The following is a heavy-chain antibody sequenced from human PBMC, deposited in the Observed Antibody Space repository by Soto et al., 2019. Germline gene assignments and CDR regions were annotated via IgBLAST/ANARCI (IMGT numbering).Heavy chain of an antibody. V-gene: IGHV4-39*01. CDR2: VYYSGST. CDR3: ARHQYYYDSSGYTLDY. Sequence: PSETLSLTCTVSGGSISSSTYYCGWIRQPPGKGLEWIGSVYYSGSTYYNPSLKSRVTISVDTSNNQFSLKLNSVTAADTAVYYCARHQYYYDSSGYTLDYWGQGTLVTVSS. D-gene: IGHD3-22*01. CDR1: GGSISSSTYY. J-gene: IGHJ4*02.